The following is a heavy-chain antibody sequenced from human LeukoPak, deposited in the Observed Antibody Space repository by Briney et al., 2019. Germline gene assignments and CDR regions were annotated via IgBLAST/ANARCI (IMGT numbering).Heavy chain of an antibody. V-gene: IGHV4-59*08. Sequence: SETLSLTCTVSGGSISSYYWSWIRQPPGKGLEWIGYIYYSGSTNYNPSLKSRVTISVDTSKNQFSLKLSSVTAADTAVYYCGSMVRGVIIASYYFDYWGQGTLVTVSS. CDR3: GSMVRGVIIASYYFDY. D-gene: IGHD3-10*01. CDR2: IYYSGST. J-gene: IGHJ4*02. CDR1: GGSISSYY.